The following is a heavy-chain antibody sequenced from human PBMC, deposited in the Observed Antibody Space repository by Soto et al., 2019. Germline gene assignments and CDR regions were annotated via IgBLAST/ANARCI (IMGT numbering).Heavy chain of an antibody. CDR3: ARDLDYDSSGPYYYGMDV. Sequence: LRLSCAASGFTFSSYSMNWVRQAPGKGLEWVSSISSSSSYIYYADSVKGRFTISRDNAKNSLYLQMNSLRAEDTAVYYCARDLDYDSSGPYYYGMDVWGQGTTVTVSS. CDR1: GFTFSSYS. V-gene: IGHV3-21*01. D-gene: IGHD3-22*01. J-gene: IGHJ6*02. CDR2: ISSSSSYI.